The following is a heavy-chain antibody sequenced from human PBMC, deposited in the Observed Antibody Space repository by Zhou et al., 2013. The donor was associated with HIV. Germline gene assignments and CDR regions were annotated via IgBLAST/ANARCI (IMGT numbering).Heavy chain of an antibody. CDR1: GGTFSSHG. D-gene: IGHD2-21*01. Sequence: QVQLVQSGAEVKKPGSSVKVSCKASGGTFSSHGISWVRQAPGQGLEWMGGIIGIFGKANYAQKFQGRVTITADKSTSTAYMVLRSLRSEDTAVYYCARDFGGDEEYWGQGTLVTVSS. J-gene: IGHJ4*02. CDR3: ARDFGGDEEY. V-gene: IGHV1-69*14. CDR2: IIGIFGKA.